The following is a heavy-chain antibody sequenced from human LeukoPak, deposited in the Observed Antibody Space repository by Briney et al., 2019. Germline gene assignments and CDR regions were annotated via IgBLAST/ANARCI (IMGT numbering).Heavy chain of an antibody. D-gene: IGHD1-14*01. J-gene: IGHJ4*02. V-gene: IGHV4-34*01. CDR2: INHSGST. CDR3: ARGRSSRNRPRLDY. CDR1: GGSFSGYY. Sequence: SETLSLTCAVYGGSFSGYYWCWIRQPPGKGLEWIGEINHSGSTNYNPFLKSRVTISVDTSKNQFSLKLSSVTAADTAVYYCARGRSSRNRPRLDYWGQGTLVTVSS.